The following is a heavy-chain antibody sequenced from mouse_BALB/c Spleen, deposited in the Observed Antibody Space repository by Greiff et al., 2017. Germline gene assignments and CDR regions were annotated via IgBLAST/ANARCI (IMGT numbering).Heavy chain of an antibody. V-gene: IGHV2-9*02. Sequence: VQLQQSGPGLVAPSQTLSITCTVSGFSLTSYGVHWVRQPPGKGLEWLGVIWAGGSTNYNSALMSRLSISKDNSKSQVFFKMNSVQTDDTAMYYCAREMGRTGIAYWGQGTLVTVSA. J-gene: IGHJ3*01. CDR1: GFSLTSYG. D-gene: IGHD4-1*01. CDR3: AREMGRTGIAY. CDR2: IWAGGST.